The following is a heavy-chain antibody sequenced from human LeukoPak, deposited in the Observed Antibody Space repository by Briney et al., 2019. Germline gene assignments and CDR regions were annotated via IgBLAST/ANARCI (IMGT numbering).Heavy chain of an antibody. D-gene: IGHD6-6*01. Sequence: GGSLRLSCAASGFTFSTYSMNWVRQAPGKGLEWVSFISSSSSYIYYADSVKGRFTISRDNAKNSLFVEMNSLRAEDTAVYYCARHYPDYSSSSGAFDIWGRGTMVTVSS. CDR1: GFTFSTYS. J-gene: IGHJ3*02. V-gene: IGHV3-21*01. CDR3: ARHYPDYSSSSGAFDI. CDR2: ISSSSSYI.